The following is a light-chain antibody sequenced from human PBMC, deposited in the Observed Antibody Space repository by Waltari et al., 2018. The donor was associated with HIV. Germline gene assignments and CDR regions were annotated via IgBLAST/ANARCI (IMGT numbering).Light chain of an antibody. V-gene: IGKV3-20*01. CDR1: QRVIGAH. CDR3: QQYGSSRWT. Sequence: VLLTQSPDTLSLSPGESATLSCRASQRVIGAHLAWYQQKPGQSPRLLIFDASSRAAGISDRFSGSGSETEFTLTISELEPEDFAVYYCQQYGSSRWTFGQGTKVEI. CDR2: DAS. J-gene: IGKJ1*01.